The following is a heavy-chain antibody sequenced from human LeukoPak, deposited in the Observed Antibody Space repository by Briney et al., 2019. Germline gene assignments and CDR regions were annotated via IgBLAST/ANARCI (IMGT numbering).Heavy chain of an antibody. CDR1: GLIFSSYW. J-gene: IGHJ4*02. V-gene: IGHV3-7*04. Sequence: PGGSLRLSCAPSGLIFSSYWMTWARQAPGKGLEWVANIKQDGNEKYYVDSVKGRFPISRDNAKTSLYLQLTSLRAEDTAVYFCARDLRTYYPRHFDSWGQGTLVTVSS. CDR3: ARDLRTYYPRHFDS. CDR2: IKQDGNEK. D-gene: IGHD3-22*01.